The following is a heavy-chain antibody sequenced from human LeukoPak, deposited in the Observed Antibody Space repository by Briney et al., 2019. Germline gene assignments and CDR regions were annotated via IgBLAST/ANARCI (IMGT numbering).Heavy chain of an antibody. CDR1: GGSVSSDTYY. J-gene: IGHJ4*02. CDR3: ASQRGGGFDF. V-gene: IGHV4-39*07. CDR2: IHYSGST. D-gene: IGHD3-10*01. Sequence: ASETLSLTCSVSGGSVSSDTYYWGWIRQPPGKGLEWIGLIHYSGSTYYSPSLKSRISISIDRSKNQFSLLLNSVTAADTAVYYCASQRGGGFDFWGQGALVTVSS.